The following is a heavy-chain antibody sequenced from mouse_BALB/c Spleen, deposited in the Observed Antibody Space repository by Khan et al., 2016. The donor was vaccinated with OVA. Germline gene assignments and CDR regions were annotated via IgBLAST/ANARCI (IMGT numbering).Heavy chain of an antibody. CDR3: ARWFTY. CDR2: ISYSGST. CDR1: GYSITSDYA. Sequence: VQLKQSGPGLVKPSQSLSLTCTVTGYSITSDYAWNWIRPFPGNKLEWMGYISYSGSTTYNPSLKSRISITRDTSKNQFFLQLNSVTTEDTATYYCARWFTYWGQGTLVTVSA. J-gene: IGHJ3*01. V-gene: IGHV3-2*02.